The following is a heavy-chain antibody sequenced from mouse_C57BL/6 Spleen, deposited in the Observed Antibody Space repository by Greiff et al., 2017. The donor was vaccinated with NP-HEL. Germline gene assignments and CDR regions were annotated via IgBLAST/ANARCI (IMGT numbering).Heavy chain of an antibody. V-gene: IGHV1-19*01. J-gene: IGHJ2*01. D-gene: IGHD2-3*01. CDR2: INPYNGGT. CDR1: GYTFTDYY. CDR3: ARYTDGYYGDY. Sequence: VQLQQSGPVLVKPGASVKMSCKASGYTFTDYYMNWVKQSHGKSLEWIGVINPYNGGTSYNQKFKGKATLTVDKSSSTAYMELNSLTSEDSAVYYCARYTDGYYGDYWGQGTTLTVSS.